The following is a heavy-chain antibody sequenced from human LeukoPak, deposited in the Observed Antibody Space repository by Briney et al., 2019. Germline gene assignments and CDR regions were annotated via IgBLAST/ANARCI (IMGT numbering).Heavy chain of an antibody. V-gene: IGHV1-69*05. CDR3: ARDDDFWSGLDY. CDR2: IIPIFGTA. J-gene: IGHJ4*02. Sequence: ASVKVSCKASGGTFSSYAISWVRHAPGQGLEWMGGIIPIFGTANYAQKFQGRVTITTDESTSTAYMEPSSLRSEDTAVYYCARDDDFWSGLDYWGQGTLVTVSS. CDR1: GGTFSSYA. D-gene: IGHD3-3*01.